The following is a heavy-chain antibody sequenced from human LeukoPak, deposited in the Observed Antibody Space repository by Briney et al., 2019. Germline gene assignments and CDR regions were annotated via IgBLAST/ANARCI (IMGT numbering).Heavy chain of an antibody. CDR3: ARYSSGRYHFDD. V-gene: IGHV1-18*01. Sequence: ASVKVSCKASGYTFTSHGISWVRQAPGQGLEWMGWISAYNGNTSYAQKLQGRVTMTTDTSTSTAYMELTSLRSDDTAVYYCARYSSGRYHFDDWGQGTLVTVSS. J-gene: IGHJ4*02. CDR1: GYTFTSHG. CDR2: ISAYNGNT. D-gene: IGHD6-19*01.